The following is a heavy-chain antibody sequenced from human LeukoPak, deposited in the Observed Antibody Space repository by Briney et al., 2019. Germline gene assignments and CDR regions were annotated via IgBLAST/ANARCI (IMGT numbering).Heavy chain of an antibody. J-gene: IGHJ4*02. V-gene: IGHV3-66*02. Sequence: GGSLRLSCAASGFTVSSNYMSWVRQAPGKGLEWVSAIYSSGSTYYADSVKGRFTISRDNSKNTLYLQMNSLRAEDTAVYYCARPTFGGVIVPFDYWGQGTLVTVSS. D-gene: IGHD3-16*02. CDR1: GFTVSSNY. CDR3: ARPTFGGVIVPFDY. CDR2: IYSSGST.